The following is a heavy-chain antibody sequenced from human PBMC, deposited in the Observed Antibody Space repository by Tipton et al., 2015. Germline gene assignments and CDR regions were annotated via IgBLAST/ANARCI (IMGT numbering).Heavy chain of an antibody. CDR3: AREIPYYYDSSGYREAFDI. V-gene: IGHV1-69*01. D-gene: IGHD3-22*01. CDR1: GGTFSTYA. J-gene: IGHJ3*02. Sequence: QSGAEVKKPGSSMKVSCKASGGTFSTYAVTWVRQAPGQGLEWMGGIIPILNITNYAQKFQGRVTITAAESTSTAYMELSSLRSEDTAVYYCAREIPYYYDSSGYREAFDIWGQGTMVTVSS. CDR2: IIPILNIT.